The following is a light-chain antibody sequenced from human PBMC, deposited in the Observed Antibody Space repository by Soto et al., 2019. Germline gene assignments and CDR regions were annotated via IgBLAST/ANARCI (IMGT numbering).Light chain of an antibody. CDR1: SSDVGGYNY. CDR3: SSYTSSSTPG. V-gene: IGLV2-14*01. J-gene: IGLJ2*01. Sequence: QSALTQPASVSGSPGQSITISCTGTSSDVGGYNYVSWYQQHPGKAPKLMIYDVSNRPSGVSNRFSGSKSGNTASLTISGFQAEDEADYYCSSYTSSSTPGFGGGTQLTVL. CDR2: DVS.